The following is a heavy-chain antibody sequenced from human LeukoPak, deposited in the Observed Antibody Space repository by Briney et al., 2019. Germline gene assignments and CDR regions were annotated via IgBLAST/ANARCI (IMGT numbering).Heavy chain of an antibody. CDR3: AREARVGGALQY. J-gene: IGHJ4*02. V-gene: IGHV3-74*03. D-gene: IGHD1-26*01. Sequence: GGSLRLSCAASGLTFSTYWMQWVRQAPGKGLAWVARINPDGSIRTYANSVQGRVTISRDTAKDTLFLQMNSLRAEDTAVYYCAREARVGGALQYWGQGTPVTVSS. CDR1: GLTFSTYW. CDR2: INPDGSIR.